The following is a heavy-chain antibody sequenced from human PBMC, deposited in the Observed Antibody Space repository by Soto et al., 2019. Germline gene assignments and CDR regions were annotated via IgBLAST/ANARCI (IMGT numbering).Heavy chain of an antibody. CDR2: IYPGDSDT. D-gene: IGHD3-10*01. Sequence: EVQLVQAGAEVKKPGESLKISCKGSGYSFTSYWIGWVRQMPGKGLEWMGIIYPGDSDTRYSPSFQGQVTISADKSISSAYLQWSSLKASDTAMYYCARAMVRGKNYYGMDVWGQGTTVTVSS. CDR1: GYSFTSYW. J-gene: IGHJ6*02. CDR3: ARAMVRGKNYYGMDV. V-gene: IGHV5-51*03.